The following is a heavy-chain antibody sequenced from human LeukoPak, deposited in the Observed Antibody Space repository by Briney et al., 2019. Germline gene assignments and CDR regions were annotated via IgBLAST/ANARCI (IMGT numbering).Heavy chain of an antibody. D-gene: IGHD2-2*01. V-gene: IGHV3-48*03. J-gene: IGHJ4*02. CDR3: AKGQIRPKFVVVPAAQRTVDY. Sequence: GGSLRLSCAASGFTFSSYEMNWVRQAPGKGPGKGLEWVSYISNSGSSIYYAESVKGRFTISRDNAKNSLYLQMNSLRAEDTAVYYCAKGQIRPKFVVVPAAQRTVDYWGQGTLVTVSS. CDR1: GFTFSSYE. CDR2: ISNSGSSI.